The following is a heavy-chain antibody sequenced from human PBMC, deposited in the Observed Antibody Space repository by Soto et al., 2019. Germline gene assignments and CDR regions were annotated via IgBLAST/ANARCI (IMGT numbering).Heavy chain of an antibody. J-gene: IGHJ5*02. D-gene: IGHD3-22*01. CDR2: TIPIFATT. V-gene: IGHV1-69*01. CDR1: AGTFSSYG. CDR3: ERTLFHFDISGHCPFDP. Sequence: RLVQSGTEVKNPGSSVKVSCKISAGTFSSYGINWVRHVPGQGLEWRGATIPIFATTNYAQKFQDRVTITADESTGTLYLELRSLTADYSAMYYCERTLFHFDISGHCPFDPWVDGTPVTVSA.